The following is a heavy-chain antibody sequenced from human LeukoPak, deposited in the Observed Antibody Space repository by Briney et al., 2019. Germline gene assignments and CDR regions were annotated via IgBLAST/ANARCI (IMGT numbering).Heavy chain of an antibody. CDR1: GSTVSSNY. Sequence: PGGSLRLSCAASGSTVSSNYMSWVRQPPGKGLEWVSVIYSGGKTYYADSVKGRFTISRDNAKNTLYLQMNSPRAEDTAVYYCARDRGSSWYCSGTGCAFDIWGQGTMVTVSS. J-gene: IGHJ3*02. D-gene: IGHD6-13*01. CDR3: ARDRGSSWYCSGTGCAFDI. V-gene: IGHV3-66*01. CDR2: IYSGGKT.